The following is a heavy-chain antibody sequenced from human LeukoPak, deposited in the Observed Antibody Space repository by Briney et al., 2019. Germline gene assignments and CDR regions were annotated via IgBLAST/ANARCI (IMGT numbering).Heavy chain of an antibody. V-gene: IGHV4-39*07. CDR3: TRDREHGTQDS. J-gene: IGHJ4*02. Sequence: SETLSLTGTVAGGSFTDYYWGWSRQPPGKGLEWIGSIYSRGNTFYNPSLRNRVSISIDTSKGRFSLNLNSVTAADTAVYFCTRDREHGTQDSWGQGTLVTVS. CDR1: GGSFTDYY. D-gene: IGHD1-26*01. CDR2: IYSRGNT.